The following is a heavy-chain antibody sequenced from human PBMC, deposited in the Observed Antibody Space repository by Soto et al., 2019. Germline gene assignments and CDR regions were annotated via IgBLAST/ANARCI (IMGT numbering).Heavy chain of an antibody. V-gene: IGHV3-74*01. CDR1: GFNLRGHW. D-gene: IGHD2-15*01. CDR3: ASPAGVSMVAADF. Sequence: GGSLRLSCAASGFNLRGHWMHWLSKEPGKGLVWVVRIDSDGSSTSYADSVKGRFTISRDNAKNTLYLQMSSLRAEDTAVYYCASPAGVSMVAADFWGQGTLVTVCS. CDR2: IDSDGSST. J-gene: IGHJ4*02.